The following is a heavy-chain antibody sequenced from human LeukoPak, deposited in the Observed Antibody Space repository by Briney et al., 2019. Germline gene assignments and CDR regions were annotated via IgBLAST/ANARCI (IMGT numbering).Heavy chain of an antibody. CDR1: GCTLSSYNW. CDR3: ARDHLKDYGGNFRAFDI. J-gene: IGHJ3*02. CDR2: FYHSGRT. V-gene: IGHV4-4*02. Sequence: SETLPLTFPGTGCTLSSYNWRNLVPPRSGEGPGVVVAFYHSGRTNYNPPLKSRVTISVDKSRNQFSLKLSSVTAADTAVYYCARDHLKDYGGNFRAFDIWGQGTMVTVSS. D-gene: IGHD4-23*01.